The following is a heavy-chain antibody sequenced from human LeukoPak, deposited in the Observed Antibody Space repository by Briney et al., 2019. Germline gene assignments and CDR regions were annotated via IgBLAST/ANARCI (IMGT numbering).Heavy chain of an antibody. CDR3: ARDRAPNYYDSSGLDY. J-gene: IGHJ4*02. V-gene: IGHV1-18*01. Sequence: ASVKVSCKASGYTSTSYGISWVRQAPGQGLEWMGWISAYNGNTNYAQKLQGRVTMTTDTSTSTAYMELRSLRSDDTAVYYCARDRAPNYYDSSGLDYWGQGTLVTVSS. CDR1: GYTSTSYG. CDR2: ISAYNGNT. D-gene: IGHD3-22*01.